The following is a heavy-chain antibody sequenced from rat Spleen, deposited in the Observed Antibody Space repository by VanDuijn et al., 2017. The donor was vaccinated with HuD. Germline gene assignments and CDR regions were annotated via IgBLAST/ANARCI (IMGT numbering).Heavy chain of an antibody. CDR3: ARADVAGLSTDGI. Sequence: QVQLKESGPGLVQPSQTLSLTCTVSGFSLTNNGVSWVRQPPGKDLEWMGLIWGNGNTNYNSALKSRLSISRDTSKSQVYLKMNSLQIEDTATYFCARADVAGLSTDGIWGQGIMVTVSS. CDR1: GFSLTNNG. V-gene: IGHV2-13*01. J-gene: IGHJ2*01. CDR2: IWGNGNT. D-gene: IGHD1-2*01.